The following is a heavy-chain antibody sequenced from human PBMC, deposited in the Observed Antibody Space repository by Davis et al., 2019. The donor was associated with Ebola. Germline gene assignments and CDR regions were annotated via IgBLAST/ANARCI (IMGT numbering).Heavy chain of an antibody. Sequence: GESLKISCAASGFTFSSYAMSWVRQAPGKGLEWVSAISGSGGSTYCADSVKGRFTISRENAKNSLYLQMNSLRAGDTAVYYCARAADSSGYGMDVWGQGTTVTVSS. CDR2: ISGSGGST. J-gene: IGHJ6*02. CDR1: GFTFSSYA. CDR3: ARAADSSGYGMDV. D-gene: IGHD3-22*01. V-gene: IGHV3-23*01.